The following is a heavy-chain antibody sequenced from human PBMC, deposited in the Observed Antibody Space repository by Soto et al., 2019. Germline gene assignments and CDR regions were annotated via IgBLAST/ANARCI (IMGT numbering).Heavy chain of an antibody. CDR1: GFTFDDYA. V-gene: IGHV3-9*01. CDR2: ISWNSGSI. CDR3: ARTPYGDDPDSNHDAFDI. J-gene: IGHJ3*02. D-gene: IGHD4-17*01. Sequence: EVQLVESGGGLVQPGRSLRLSCAASGFTFDDYAMHWVRQAPGKGLEWVSGISWNSGSIGYADSVKGRFTISRDNAKNSLYLQMNSLRAEDTALYYCARTPYGDDPDSNHDAFDIWGQGTMVTVSS.